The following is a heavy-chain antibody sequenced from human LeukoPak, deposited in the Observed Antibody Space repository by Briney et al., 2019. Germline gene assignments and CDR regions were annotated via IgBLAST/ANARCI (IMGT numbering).Heavy chain of an antibody. Sequence: GGSLRLSCAASGFTFSSYEMNWVRQAPGKGLEWVSGISGSGGTTYYADSVKGRFTVSRDNSKNTLYLQMNSLRAEDTAVYYCAKATVFGVVDYFDYWGQGTLVTVSS. D-gene: IGHD3-3*01. CDR3: AKATVFGVVDYFDY. V-gene: IGHV3-23*01. J-gene: IGHJ4*02. CDR2: ISGSGGTT. CDR1: GFTFSSYE.